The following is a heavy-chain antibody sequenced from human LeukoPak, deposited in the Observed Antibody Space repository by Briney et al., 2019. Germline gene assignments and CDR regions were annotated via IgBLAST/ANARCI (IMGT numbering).Heavy chain of an antibody. D-gene: IGHD3-22*01. V-gene: IGHV3-30*02. J-gene: IGHJ4*01. CDR1: GLSFRTDG. CDR2: IRYDGSLI. CDR3: AKDRADYYDSGGSVDY. Sequence: PGGSLRLSCVASGLSFRTDGMHWVRQAPGKGLEWVAHIRYDGSLIYYSESAKGRFTISRDNSKNTLYLQMNSLRAEDTAVYYCAKDRADYYDSGGSVDYWGPGTLVTVSS.